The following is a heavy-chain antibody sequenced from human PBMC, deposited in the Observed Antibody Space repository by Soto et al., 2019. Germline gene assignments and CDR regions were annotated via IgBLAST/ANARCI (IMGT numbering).Heavy chain of an antibody. J-gene: IGHJ6*03. CDR1: GGSISSYY. D-gene: IGHD2-2*01. Sequence: SETLSLTCTVSGGSISSYYWSWLRQPPGKGLEWIGYIYYSGSTNYNPSLKSRVTISVDTSKNQFSLKLSSVTAADTAVYYCARDSRRGPAAGHYMDVWGKGTTVTVSS. V-gene: IGHV4-59*01. CDR3: ARDSRRGPAAGHYMDV. CDR2: IYYSGST.